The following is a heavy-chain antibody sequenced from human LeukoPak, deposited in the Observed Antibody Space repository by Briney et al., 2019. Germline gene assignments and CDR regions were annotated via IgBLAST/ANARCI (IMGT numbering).Heavy chain of an antibody. CDR1: GYTFTSYG. J-gene: IGHJ6*02. Sequence: ASVKVSCKASGYTFTSYGISWVRQAPGQGLEWMGWISAYNGNTNYAQKLQGRVTMTTDTSTSTAYMELRSLRSDDTAVYYCARDPSYCSSTSCYLFNGMDVWGQGTTVTVSS. D-gene: IGHD2-2*01. V-gene: IGHV1-18*01. CDR2: ISAYNGNT. CDR3: ARDPSYCSSTSCYLFNGMDV.